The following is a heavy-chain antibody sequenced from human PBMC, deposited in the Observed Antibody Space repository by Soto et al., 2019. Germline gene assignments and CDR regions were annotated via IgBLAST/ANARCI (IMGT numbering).Heavy chain of an antibody. CDR1: GGSIRSSSYY. V-gene: IGHV4-39*01. D-gene: IGHD3-22*01. Sequence: SETLSLTCTVSGGSIRSSSYYWGWIRQPPGKGLEWIGSIYYSGSTYYNPSLKSRVTISVDTSKNQFSLKLSSVTAADTAVYYCARQGTSYYDSSGYYYHYYYGMDVWGQGTTVTVSS. J-gene: IGHJ6*02. CDR2: IYYSGST. CDR3: ARQGTSYYDSSGYYYHYYYGMDV.